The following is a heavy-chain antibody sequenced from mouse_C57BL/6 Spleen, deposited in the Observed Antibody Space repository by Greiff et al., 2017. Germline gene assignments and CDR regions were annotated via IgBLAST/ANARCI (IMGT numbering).Heavy chain of an antibody. Sequence: EVKLVESGGGLVQPGGSLSLSCAASGFTFTDYYMSWVRQPPGKALEWLGFIRNKANGYTTEYSASVKGRFTISRDNSQSILYLQMNALRAEDSATYYCASFRDAMDYWGQGTSVTVSS. V-gene: IGHV7-3*01. CDR2: IRNKANGYTT. CDR3: ASFRDAMDY. J-gene: IGHJ4*01. CDR1: GFTFTDYY.